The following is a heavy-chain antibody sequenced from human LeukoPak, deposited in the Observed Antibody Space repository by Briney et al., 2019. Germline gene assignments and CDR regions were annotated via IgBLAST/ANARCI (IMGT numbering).Heavy chain of an antibody. D-gene: IGHD2-21*02. V-gene: IGHV1-18*01. Sequence: ASVKVSCKASGYTFTSYGISWVRQAPGQGLEWMGWISVYNGNTNYAQKLQGRVTMTRDTSTSTVYMELSSLRSEDTAVYYCARGDLNFDYWGQGTLVTVSS. CDR1: GYTFTSYG. CDR3: ARGDLNFDY. J-gene: IGHJ4*02. CDR2: ISVYNGNT.